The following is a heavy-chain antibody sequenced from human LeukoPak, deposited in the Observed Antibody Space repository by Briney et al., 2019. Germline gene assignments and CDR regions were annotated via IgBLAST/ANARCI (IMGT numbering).Heavy chain of an antibody. CDR3: ARSGYCSGGSCLRRAAAGGAFDI. J-gene: IGHJ3*02. CDR1: GYTFTGYY. Sequence: ASVKVSCKASGYTFTGYYMHWVRQAPGKGLEWMGGFDPEDGETIYAQKFQGRVTMTEDTSTDTAYMELRSLRSDDTAVYYCARSGYCSGGSCLRRAAAGGAFDIWGQGTMVTVSS. V-gene: IGHV1-24*01. CDR2: FDPEDGET. D-gene: IGHD2-15*01.